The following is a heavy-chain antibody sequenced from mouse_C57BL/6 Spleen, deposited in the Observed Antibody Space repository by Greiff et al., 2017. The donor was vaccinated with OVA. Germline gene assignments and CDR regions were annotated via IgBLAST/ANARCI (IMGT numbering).Heavy chain of an antibody. J-gene: IGHJ3*01. CDR3: ARGGYDYDDFPPFAY. D-gene: IGHD2-4*01. CDR1: GYTFTSDW. Sequence: QVQLQQPGAELVRPGSSVKLSCKASGYTFTSDWMDWVKQRPGQGLEWIGNIYPSDSETHYNQKFKDKATLTVDKSSSTAYMQLSSLTSEDSAVYYCARGGYDYDDFPPFAYWGQGTLVTVSA. V-gene: IGHV1-61*01. CDR2: IYPSDSET.